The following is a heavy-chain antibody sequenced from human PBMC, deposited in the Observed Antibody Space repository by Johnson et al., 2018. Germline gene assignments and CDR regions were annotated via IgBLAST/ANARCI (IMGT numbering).Heavy chain of an antibody. CDR2: IKGDGSRT. D-gene: IGHD3/OR15-3a*01. J-gene: IGHJ4*02. CDR3: VRLLDVDY. V-gene: IGHV3-74*01. CDR1: GFTFRNYW. Sequence: VQLQESGGGLVQPGGSLRLSCAASGFTFRNYWMHWVRQTSGKGLVWVSRIKGDGSRTDYAESVKGRFTISRDNAKNTLYMEMNTLRVEDTAVYYCVRLLDVDYWGQGTLVTVSS.